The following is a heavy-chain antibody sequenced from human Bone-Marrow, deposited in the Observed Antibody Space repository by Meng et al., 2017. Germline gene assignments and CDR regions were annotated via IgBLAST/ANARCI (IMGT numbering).Heavy chain of an antibody. CDR1: GFTFSSYS. J-gene: IGHJ1*01. Sequence: GGSLRLSCAASGFTFSSYSMNWVRQASGKGLEWVSSISSSSSHIYYADSVKGRFTISRDNAKNSLYLQMNSLRAEDTAVYYCARDPELDYYGSGSYYKDGYFQHWGQGTLVTVSS. CDR3: ARDPELDYYGSGSYYKDGYFQH. V-gene: IGHV3-21*01. D-gene: IGHD3-10*01. CDR2: ISSSSSHI.